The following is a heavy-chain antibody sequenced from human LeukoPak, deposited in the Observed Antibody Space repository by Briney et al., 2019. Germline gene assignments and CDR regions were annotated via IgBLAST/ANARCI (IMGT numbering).Heavy chain of an antibody. CDR2: ISSSSSYI. V-gene: IGHV3-21*01. D-gene: IGHD6-19*01. Sequence: GGSLRLSCAASGFSFSSYGMNWVRQAPGKGLEWVSSISSSSSYIYYADSVKGRFTISRDNAKNSLYLQMNSLRAEDTAVYYCATAVAGTLRSAFDIWGQGTMVTVSS. CDR3: ATAVAGTLRSAFDI. CDR1: GFSFSSYG. J-gene: IGHJ3*02.